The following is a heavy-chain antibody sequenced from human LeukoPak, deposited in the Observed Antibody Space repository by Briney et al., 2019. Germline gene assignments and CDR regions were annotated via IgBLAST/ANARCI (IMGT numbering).Heavy chain of an antibody. V-gene: IGHV3-30-3*01. D-gene: IGHD6-19*01. CDR3: ARDSWQWLDRPPL. J-gene: IGHJ4*02. CDR1: GFTFSSYA. CDR2: ISYDGGNK. Sequence: GGSLRLSCAVSGFTFSSYAMHWVRQAPGRGLEWVAVISYDGGNKYYADSVKGRFTISRDTSKNTLFLEMNSLRAEDTAVYYCARDSWQWLDRPPLWGQGTLVTVSS.